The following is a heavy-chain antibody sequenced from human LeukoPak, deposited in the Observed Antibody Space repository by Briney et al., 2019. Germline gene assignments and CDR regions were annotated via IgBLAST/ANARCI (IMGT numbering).Heavy chain of an antibody. CDR1: GGSISSYY. J-gene: IGHJ5*02. CDR2: IYYSGGT. V-gene: IGHV4-59*01. CDR3: ARVGSYTRSFDP. D-gene: IGHD1-26*01. Sequence: SETLSLTCTVSGGSISSYYWSWIRQPPGKGLEWIGYIYYSGGTNYNPSLKSRVTISVDTSKNQFSLKLSSVTAADTAVYYCARVGSYTRSFDPWGQGTLVTVSS.